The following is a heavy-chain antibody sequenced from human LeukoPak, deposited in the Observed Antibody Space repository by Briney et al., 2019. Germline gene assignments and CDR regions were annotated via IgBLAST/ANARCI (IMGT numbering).Heavy chain of an antibody. CDR3: ARFTSSWARPPLDY. Sequence: GASLQTSSKGYGHSFTNYWIGWVRQMPAKGRECMGLIYPGNSDTSYSPSFQSQVPISVDKSISTAYLQWSSLKASASSMYYCARFTSSWARPPLDYWGQGTLVTVSS. CDR1: GHSFTNYW. CDR2: IYPGNSDT. J-gene: IGHJ4*02. V-gene: IGHV5-51*01. D-gene: IGHD6-13*01.